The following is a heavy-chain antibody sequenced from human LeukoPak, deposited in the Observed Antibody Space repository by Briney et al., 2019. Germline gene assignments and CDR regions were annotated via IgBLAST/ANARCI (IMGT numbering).Heavy chain of an antibody. CDR2: ISSSSSYI. CDR1: GFSFSSYT. D-gene: IGHD2-15*01. Sequence: GGSLRLSCAASGFSFSSYTMNWVRQAPGKGLEWVSSISSSSSYIYYADSLKGRFTISRDNAKNSLYLQMNSLRAEDTAVYYCARDGRRRDYCDSGSCYWYFDLGGRGTLVTVSS. J-gene: IGHJ2*01. V-gene: IGHV3-21*01. CDR3: ARDGRRRDYCDSGSCYWYFDL.